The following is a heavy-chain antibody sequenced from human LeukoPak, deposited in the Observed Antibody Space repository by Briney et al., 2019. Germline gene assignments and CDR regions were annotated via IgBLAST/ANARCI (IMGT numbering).Heavy chain of an antibody. D-gene: IGHD2-2*01. CDR1: GGSFSGYY. CDR2: INHSGST. V-gene: IGHV4-34*01. CDR3: ARGHIVVVPAAKPFDY. Sequence: SETLSLTCAVYGGSFSGYYWSWIRQPPGKGPEWIGEINHSGSTNYNPSLKSRVTISVDTSKNQFSLKLSSVTAADTAVYYCARGHIVVVPAAKPFDYWGQGTLVTVSS. J-gene: IGHJ4*02.